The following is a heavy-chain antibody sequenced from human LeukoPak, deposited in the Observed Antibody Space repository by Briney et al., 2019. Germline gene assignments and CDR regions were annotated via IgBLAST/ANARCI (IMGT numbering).Heavy chain of an antibody. Sequence: GGSLRLSCAASGFTFSSYAMSWVRQAPGKGLEWVANIKQDGSEKYYVDSVKGRFTISRDNAKNSLYLYMNSLRDEDTAVYYCATRGFPWGQGTLVTVSS. CDR3: ATRGFP. CDR2: IKQDGSEK. D-gene: IGHD2-15*01. V-gene: IGHV3-7*01. CDR1: GFTFSSYA. J-gene: IGHJ5*02.